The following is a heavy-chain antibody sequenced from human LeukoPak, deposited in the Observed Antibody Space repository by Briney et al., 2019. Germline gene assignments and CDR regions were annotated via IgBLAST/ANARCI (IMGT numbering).Heavy chain of an antibody. CDR3: ARHVGSGSFFDI. Sequence: SETLSLTCTVSGGSISSYYWSWIRQPPGKGLEWIGYIYYSGSTNYNPSLKSRVTISVDTSKNQFSLRLSSVTAADTAVYYCARHVGSGSFFDIWGQGTLVTVSS. CDR2: IYYSGST. J-gene: IGHJ3*02. CDR1: GGSISSYY. D-gene: IGHD3-10*01. V-gene: IGHV4-59*08.